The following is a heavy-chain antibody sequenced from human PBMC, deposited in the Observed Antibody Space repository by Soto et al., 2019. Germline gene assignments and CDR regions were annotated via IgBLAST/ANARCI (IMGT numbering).Heavy chain of an antibody. CDR1: GFTFSSYS. Sequence: GGSLRLSCAASGFTFSSYSMNWVRQAPGKGLEWVSSISSSSSYIYYADSVKGRFTISRDNAKNSLYLQMNSLRAEDTAVYYCARDPRSYDSSGIFDYWGQGTLVTVPQ. CDR3: ARDPRSYDSSGIFDY. CDR2: ISSSSSYI. J-gene: IGHJ4*02. V-gene: IGHV3-21*01. D-gene: IGHD3-22*01.